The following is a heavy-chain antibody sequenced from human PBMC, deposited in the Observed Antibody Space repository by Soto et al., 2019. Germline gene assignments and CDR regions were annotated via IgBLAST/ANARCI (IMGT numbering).Heavy chain of an antibody. V-gene: IGHV4-34*01. J-gene: IGHJ6*03. D-gene: IGHD3-22*01. CDR1: GGSFSGYY. CDR3: ARGKRVVVTHYYYYMDV. CDR2: INHSGST. Sequence: SETLSLTCAVYGGSFSGYYWSWIRQPPGKGLEWIGEINHSGSTNYNPSLKSRVTISVDTSKNQFSLKLSSVTAADTAVYYCARGKRVVVTHYYYYMDVWGKGTTVTVSS.